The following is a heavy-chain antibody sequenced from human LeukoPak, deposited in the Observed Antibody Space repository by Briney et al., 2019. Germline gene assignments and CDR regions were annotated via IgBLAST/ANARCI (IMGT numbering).Heavy chain of an antibody. CDR3: ARTYDILTGDNWFDP. Sequence: SETLSLTCAVSGASISGSTNWWSWVRQPPGKGLEWIGEIFHSGSTNYNPSLKSRVTISVDKSKNQFSLKLSSVTAADTAVYYCARTYDILTGDNWFDPWGQGALVTVSS. J-gene: IGHJ5*02. D-gene: IGHD3-9*01. CDR2: IFHSGST. V-gene: IGHV4-4*02. CDR1: GASISGSTNW.